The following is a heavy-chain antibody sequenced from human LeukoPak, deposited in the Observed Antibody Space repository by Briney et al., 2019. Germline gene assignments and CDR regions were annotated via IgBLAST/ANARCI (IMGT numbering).Heavy chain of an antibody. CDR3: ARGSSGYSYILSY. J-gene: IGHJ4*02. CDR1: GFTFSSYW. Sequence: GGSLSLSYAASGFTFSSYWMSWVRQAPGKGLEWVANIKQDGSEKYYVDSVKGRFTISRDNAKNSLYLQMNSLRAEDTAVYYCARGSSGYSYILSYWGQGALVTVSS. V-gene: IGHV3-7*01. CDR2: IKQDGSEK. D-gene: IGHD5-18*01.